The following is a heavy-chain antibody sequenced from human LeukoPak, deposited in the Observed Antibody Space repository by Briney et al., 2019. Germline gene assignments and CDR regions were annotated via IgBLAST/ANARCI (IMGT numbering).Heavy chain of an antibody. Sequence: ASVKVSCKASGGTFSSYAISWVRQAPGQGLEWMGRIIPILGIANYAQKFQGRVTITADKSTSTAYMELSSLRSEDTAVYYCATEKYCSRTSCSGSFDYWGQGTLVTVSS. J-gene: IGHJ4*02. CDR3: ATEKYCSRTSCSGSFDY. CDR1: GGTFSSYA. V-gene: IGHV1-69*04. D-gene: IGHD2-2*01. CDR2: IIPILGIA.